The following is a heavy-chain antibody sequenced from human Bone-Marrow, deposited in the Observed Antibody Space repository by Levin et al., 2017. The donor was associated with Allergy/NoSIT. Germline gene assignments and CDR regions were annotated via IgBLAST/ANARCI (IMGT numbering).Heavy chain of an antibody. CDR3: ARDLAEYNSSPDLGYYYYGMDV. D-gene: IGHD6-6*01. J-gene: IGHJ6*02. CDR2: INPSGGSP. CDR1: GYSFSIYY. Sequence: PGASVKVSCKASGYSFSIYYMHWVRQAPGQGLEWMGIINPSGGSPTYAQNFQGRVIMTTDTSTNTVYMELSSLRSEDTAMYYCARDLAEYNSSPDLGYYYYGMDVWGQGTTVTVSS. V-gene: IGHV1-46*01.